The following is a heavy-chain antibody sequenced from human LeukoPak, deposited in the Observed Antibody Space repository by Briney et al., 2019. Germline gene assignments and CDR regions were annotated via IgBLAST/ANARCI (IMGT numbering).Heavy chain of an antibody. Sequence: GGSLRLSCAASGFTFSGIWMSWVRQAPGKGLEWVANINEDGREEHYVDSVKGRFTISRDNGKNSLFLQMNSLRAEDSAVYYCVTSYCSGGSCYSASGYWGQGTLVTVSS. V-gene: IGHV3-7*01. CDR3: VTSYCSGGSCYSASGY. CDR1: GFTFSGIW. D-gene: IGHD2-15*01. CDR2: INEDGREE. J-gene: IGHJ4*02.